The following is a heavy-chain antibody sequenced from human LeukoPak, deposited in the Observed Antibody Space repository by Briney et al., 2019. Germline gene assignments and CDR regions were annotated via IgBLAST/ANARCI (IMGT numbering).Heavy chain of an antibody. D-gene: IGHD5-12*01. J-gene: IGHJ4*02. CDR2: IYYSGNT. CDR1: GGSINSYY. Sequence: SETLSLTCTVSGGSINSYYWSWIRQPPGKGLEWIGYIYYSGNTNYNPSLKSRVTISVDTSKNQFSLKLSSVTAADTAVYYCARGVAQTDIGRPPFDYWGQGTLVTVSS. CDR3: ARGVAQTDIGRPPFDY. V-gene: IGHV4-59*12.